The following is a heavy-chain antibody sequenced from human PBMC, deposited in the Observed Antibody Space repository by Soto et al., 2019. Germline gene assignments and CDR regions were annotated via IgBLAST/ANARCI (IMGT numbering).Heavy chain of an antibody. Sequence: EVQLLESGGGLVQPGGSLRLSCAASGFTFSSYAMSWVRQAPGKGLEWVSAISGSGGSTYYADSVKGRFTISRDNSQHTLDLQINSLTAEGTAVSYCAKEPPAPYYSEDCFGPYGQGTLVTVSS. V-gene: IGHV3-23*01. CDR2: ISGSGGST. CDR1: GFTFSSYA. D-gene: IGHD3-22*01. CDR3: AKEPPAPYYSEDCFGP. J-gene: IGHJ5*02.